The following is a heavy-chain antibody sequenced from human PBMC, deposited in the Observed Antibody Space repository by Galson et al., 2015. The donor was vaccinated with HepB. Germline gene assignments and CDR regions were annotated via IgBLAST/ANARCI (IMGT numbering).Heavy chain of an antibody. J-gene: IGHJ4*02. CDR2: ISGSGDRT. V-gene: IGHV3-23*01. Sequence: SLRLSCAASGFTFSSCAMNWVRQAPGEGLEWVSAISGSGDRTYFADSVKGRSTISRDNSKNMLYLQMNSLRAEDTAVYYCAKKMDVGFYPFDYWGQGTLVTVSS. D-gene: IGHD2/OR15-2a*01. CDR3: AKKMDVGFYPFDY. CDR1: GFTFSSCA.